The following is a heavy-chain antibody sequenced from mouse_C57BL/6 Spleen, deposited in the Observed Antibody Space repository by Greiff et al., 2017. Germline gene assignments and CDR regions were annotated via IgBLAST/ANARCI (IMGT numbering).Heavy chain of an antibody. CDR2: IYPGDGDT. D-gene: IGHD1-1*01. CDR1: GYAFSSSW. V-gene: IGHV1-82*01. J-gene: IGHJ2*01. Sequence: VQLQESGPELVKPGASVKISCKASGYAFSSSWMNWVKQRPGKGLEWIGRIYPGDGDTNYNGKFKGKATLTADKSSSTACMQLSRLTSEDSAVYFCAATTVVVPFDYWGQGTTLTVSS. CDR3: AATTVVVPFDY.